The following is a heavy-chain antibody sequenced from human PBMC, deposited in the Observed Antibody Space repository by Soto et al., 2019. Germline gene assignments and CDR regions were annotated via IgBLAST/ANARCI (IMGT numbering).Heavy chain of an antibody. CDR3: ARRGSSSWYGY. CDR1: GGSISSNSYY. J-gene: IGHJ4*02. CDR2: IYYSGST. Sequence: QLQLQESGPGLVKPSETLSLTCTVSGGSISSNSYYWGWIRQPPGKGLEWIGSIYYSGSTYYNPSLKRRVTISVDTSKNQFSLKLSSVTAADTTEYYCARRGSSSWYGYWGQGTLVTVSS. V-gene: IGHV4-39*01. D-gene: IGHD6-13*01.